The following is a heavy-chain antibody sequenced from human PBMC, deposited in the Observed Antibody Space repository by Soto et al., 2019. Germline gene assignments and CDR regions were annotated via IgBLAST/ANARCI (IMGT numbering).Heavy chain of an antibody. D-gene: IGHD3-16*01. J-gene: IGHJ4*02. CDR3: AKEHVRFGLDY. CDR2: ISGSGGST. Sequence: EVQLLESGGGLVQPGGSLRLSCTASGITFSNYAMSWVRQAPGKGLEWVSAISGSGGSTYYADSVKGRFTISRDNSKNTLYLQMNNLRAEDTAVYYCAKEHVRFGLDYWGPGTLVTVSS. V-gene: IGHV3-23*01. CDR1: GITFSNYA.